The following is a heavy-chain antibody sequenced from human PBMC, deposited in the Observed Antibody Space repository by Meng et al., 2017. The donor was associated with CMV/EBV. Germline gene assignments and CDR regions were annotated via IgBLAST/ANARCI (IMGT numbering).Heavy chain of an antibody. D-gene: IGHD2-15*01. CDR2: IYYSGGT. CDR1: GGSISSYY. J-gene: IGHJ6*02. CDR3: ARGGGICSGGSCYPLGYYGMDV. V-gene: IGHV4-59*01. Sequence: GSLRLSCIVSGGSISSYYWSWIRQPPGKGLEWIGYIYYSGGTNYNPSLKSRVTISVDTSKNQFSLKLSSVTAADTAVYYCARGGGICSGGSCYPLGYYGMDVWGQGTTVTVSS.